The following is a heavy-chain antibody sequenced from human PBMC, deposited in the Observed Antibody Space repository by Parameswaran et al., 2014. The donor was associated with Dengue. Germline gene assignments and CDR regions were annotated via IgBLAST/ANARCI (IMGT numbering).Heavy chain of an antibody. CDR2: IKQDGSEK. V-gene: IGHV3-7*01. D-gene: IGHD2-21*02. CDR3: AREFRGDLRGYYFDY. J-gene: IGHJ4*02. Sequence: VRQAPGKGLEWVANIKQDGSEKYYVDSIKGRFTISRDNAKNSLYLEMNSLRAEDTAVYYCAREFRGDLRGYYFDYWGQGTLVTVSS.